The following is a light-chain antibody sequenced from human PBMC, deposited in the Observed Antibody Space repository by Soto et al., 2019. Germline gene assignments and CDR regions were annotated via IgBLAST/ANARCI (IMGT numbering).Light chain of an antibody. V-gene: IGLV2-11*01. Sequence: QSVLTQPRSVSGSPNQSVTISCTGTRSDVGGYDYVSWFQQHPGKGLKLMIYDVSKRPSGVPHRFSGSKSGNTASLTISGLRPEDEADYYCCSYAGRYSLLFGGGTKVTVL. J-gene: IGLJ2*01. CDR3: CSYAGRYSLL. CDR2: DVS. CDR1: RSDVGGYDY.